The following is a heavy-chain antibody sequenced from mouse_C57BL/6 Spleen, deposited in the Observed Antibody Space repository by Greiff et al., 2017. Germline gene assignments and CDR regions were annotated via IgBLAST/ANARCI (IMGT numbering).Heavy chain of an antibody. Sequence: VQLQQPGAELVKPGASVKLSCKASGYTFTSYWMHWVKQRPGQGLEWIGMIHPNSGSTNYTEKFKSKATLTVDKSSSTAYMQLSSLTSEDPAVDYCATLTGTFGYWGQGTTRTVSS. D-gene: IGHD4-1*01. CDR2: IHPNSGST. V-gene: IGHV1-64*01. CDR3: ATLTGTFGY. CDR1: GYTFTSYW. J-gene: IGHJ2*01.